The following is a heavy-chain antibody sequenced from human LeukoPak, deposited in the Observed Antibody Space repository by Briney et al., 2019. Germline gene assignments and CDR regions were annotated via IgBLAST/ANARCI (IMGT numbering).Heavy chain of an antibody. CDR3: VRDFRSADY. V-gene: IGHV3-74*01. CDR1: GFTFSPYC. CDR2: ICPDGTVT. Sequence: GGSRNPSCPAPGFTFSPYCLPWFRKAPGKGRMWVSRICPDGTVTNYADSVKARFIISRDNARNTVYLQMNSLRVEDTAVYYCVRDFRSADYWGQGTLVTVSS. J-gene: IGHJ4*02.